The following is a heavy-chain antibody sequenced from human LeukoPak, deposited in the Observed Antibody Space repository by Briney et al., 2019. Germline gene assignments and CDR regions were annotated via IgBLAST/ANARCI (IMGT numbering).Heavy chain of an antibody. CDR2: IYYSGST. Sequence: SETLSLTCTVSGGSISSSSYYWGWIRQPPGKGLEWIGSIYYSGSTYYNPSLRSQVTISVDTSKNQFSLKLSSVTAADTAVYYCARLKRYCSGGSCYYYFDYWGQGTLVTVSS. CDR1: GGSISSSSYY. D-gene: IGHD2-15*01. CDR3: ARLKRYCSGGSCYYYFDY. J-gene: IGHJ4*02. V-gene: IGHV4-39*01.